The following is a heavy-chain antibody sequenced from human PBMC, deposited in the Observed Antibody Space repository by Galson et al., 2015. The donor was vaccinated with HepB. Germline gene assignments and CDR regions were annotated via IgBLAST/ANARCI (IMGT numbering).Heavy chain of an antibody. V-gene: IGHV3-30*04. CDR1: GFTFSTYA. CDR2: ISYDGSNK. CDR3: ARVSGRPLGLDY. J-gene: IGHJ4*02. Sequence: SLRLSCAASGFTFSTYAMHWVRQAPGKGLEWVAVISYDGSNKYYADSVKGRFTISRDNSKNTLFLQMNSLRADDTAVYYCARVSGRPLGLDYWGQGTLVTVSS.